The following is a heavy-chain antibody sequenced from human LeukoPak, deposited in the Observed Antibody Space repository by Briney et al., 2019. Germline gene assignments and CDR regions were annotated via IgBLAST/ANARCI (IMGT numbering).Heavy chain of an antibody. CDR1: GFTFRNYW. CDR3: ARDGGLNPNFVC. CDR2: TKTEGSAK. Sequence: PGGSLRLSCAASGFTFRNYWMGWVRQAPGEGLEWVANTKTEGSAKYYADSVRGQFTPSRDNANNFLYLQMNRLRAEDTAVYYCARDGGLNPNFVCWRQGTLVTVSS. J-gene: IGHJ4*02. D-gene: IGHD2-15*01. V-gene: IGHV3-7*01.